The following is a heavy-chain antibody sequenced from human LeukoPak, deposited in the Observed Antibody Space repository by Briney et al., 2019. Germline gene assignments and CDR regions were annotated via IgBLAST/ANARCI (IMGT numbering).Heavy chain of an antibody. Sequence: SVKVSCKASGGTFSSNAISWVRQAPGQGLEWMGGIIPIFGTANYAQKFQGRVTITADESTSTAYMELSSLRSEDTAVYYCAREGYDILTGYHYGQNWFDPWGQGTLVTVSS. V-gene: IGHV1-69*13. CDR1: GGTFSSNA. D-gene: IGHD3-9*01. CDR3: AREGYDILTGYHYGQNWFDP. CDR2: IIPIFGTA. J-gene: IGHJ5*02.